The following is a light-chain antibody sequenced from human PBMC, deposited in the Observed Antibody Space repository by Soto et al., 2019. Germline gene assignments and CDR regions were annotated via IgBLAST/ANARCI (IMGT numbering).Light chain of an antibody. CDR3: QSYDSSLSDWL. Sequence: QSVLTQPPSVSGAPGQRVTISCTGSSSNIGAGYNVHWYQQVPGTAPKLLIYGDSNRPSGVPDRFSGSKSGTSASLAITGLQAEDEADYYSQSYDSSLSDWLFGGGTKLTVL. J-gene: IGLJ3*02. CDR1: SSNIGAGYN. CDR2: GDS. V-gene: IGLV1-40*01.